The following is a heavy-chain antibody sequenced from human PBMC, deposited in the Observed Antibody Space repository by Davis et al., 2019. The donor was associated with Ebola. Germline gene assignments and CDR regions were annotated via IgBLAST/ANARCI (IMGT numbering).Heavy chain of an antibody. V-gene: IGHV3-13*01. J-gene: IGHJ4*02. CDR2: IGTAGDT. Sequence: GESLKISCAASGFTFRTYDMHWVRQTTGKGLEWVSVIGTAGDTYYRGSVTGRFTISRENASNSLYLQMNSLTAGDTAVYYCARAQFGDVVLDYWGQGTLVTVSS. CDR3: ARAQFGDVVLDY. CDR1: GFTFRTYD. D-gene: IGHD4-17*01.